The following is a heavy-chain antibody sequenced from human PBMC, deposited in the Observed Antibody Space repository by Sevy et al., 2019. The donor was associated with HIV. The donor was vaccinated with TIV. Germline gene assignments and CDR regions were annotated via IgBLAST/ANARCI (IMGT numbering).Heavy chain of an antibody. CDR3: VKNRDDSSGFGMYV. Sequence: GGSLRLSCAASGFTFSRYWMSWVRQAPGKGLEWVANIKQDGSEKYDVDSVKGRFTISRDNAKKSLFLQMNSLRAEDTAVYYCVKNRDDSSGFGMYVWGQGTTVTVSS. V-gene: IGHV3-7*01. D-gene: IGHD5-12*01. CDR1: GFTFSRYW. J-gene: IGHJ6*02. CDR2: IKQDGSEK.